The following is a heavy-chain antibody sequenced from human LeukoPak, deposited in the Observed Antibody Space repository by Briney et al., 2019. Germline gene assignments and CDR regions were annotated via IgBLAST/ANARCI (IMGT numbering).Heavy chain of an antibody. J-gene: IGHJ5*02. V-gene: IGHV1-2*02. CDR3: ARDGCSGGSCYWGNWFDP. D-gene: IGHD2-15*01. Sequence: ASVKVSCKASGYTFTGYYMHWVRQAPGQGLEWMGWINPNSGGTNYAQKLQGRVTMTTDTSTSTAYMELRSLRSDDTAVYYCARDGCSGGSCYWGNWFDPWGQGTLVTVSS. CDR2: INPNSGGT. CDR1: GYTFTGYY.